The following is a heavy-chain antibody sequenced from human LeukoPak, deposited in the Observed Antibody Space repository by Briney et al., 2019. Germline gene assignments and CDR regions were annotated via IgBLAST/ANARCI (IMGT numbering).Heavy chain of an antibody. CDR3: ARLLLIVGTPWSNWFDP. D-gene: IGHD1-26*01. CDR1: GGSINSDTYF. V-gene: IGHV4-39*01. J-gene: IGHJ5*02. Sequence: SETLSLTCTVSGGSINSDTYFWVWIRQPPGKGLEWIGSLYSVGTPYHNPSLGGRVTISIGESKNQISLKLNSVTAADTAVYYCARLLLIVGTPWSNWFDPWGQGTLVTVSS. CDR2: LYSVGTP.